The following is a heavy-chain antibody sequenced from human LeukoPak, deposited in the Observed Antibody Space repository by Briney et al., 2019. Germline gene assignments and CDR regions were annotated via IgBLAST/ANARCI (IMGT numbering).Heavy chain of an antibody. D-gene: IGHD3-22*01. CDR3: ARGGRGSAAVVAPRSFDI. CDR1: GFTVSSNY. J-gene: IGHJ3*02. V-gene: IGHV3-53*01. Sequence: GGSLRLSCAASGFTVSSNYMSWVRQAPGKGLEWVSVIYTGGNSYYADSVKGRFIISRDISKNTLYLQMNSLRAEDSALYYCARGGRGSAAVVAPRSFDIWGQGTMVTVSS. CDR2: IYTGGNS.